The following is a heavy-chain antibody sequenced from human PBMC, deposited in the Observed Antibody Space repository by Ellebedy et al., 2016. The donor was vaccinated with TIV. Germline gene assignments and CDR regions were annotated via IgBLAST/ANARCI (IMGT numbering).Heavy chain of an antibody. V-gene: IGHV3-48*03. CDR1: GFTFSAYE. CDR2: ISSSAGVI. CDR3: ASDSLDSSGWYCCGS. J-gene: IGHJ5*02. D-gene: IGHD6-19*01. Sequence: GESLKISCVGSGFTFSAYEMNWVRQAPGKRLEWLSFISSSAGVIKYADSVRGRFTISRDNAKNSLYLQMNSLRAEDTAVYYCASDSLDSSGWYCCGSWGQGTLVTVSS.